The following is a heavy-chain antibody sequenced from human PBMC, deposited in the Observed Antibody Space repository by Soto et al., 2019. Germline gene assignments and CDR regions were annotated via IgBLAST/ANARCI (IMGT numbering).Heavy chain of an antibody. CDR2: ISGSGGST. J-gene: IGHJ3*02. Sequence: EVQLLESGGGLVQPGGSLRLSCAASGFTFSSYAMSWVRQAPGKGLEWVSAISGSGGSTYYADSVKGRFTISRDNSKNTLYLQMSSLRAEDTAVYYCAKRGTVTTGSYDAFDIWGQGTMVTVSS. D-gene: IGHD4-17*01. CDR1: GFTFSSYA. V-gene: IGHV3-23*01. CDR3: AKRGTVTTGSYDAFDI.